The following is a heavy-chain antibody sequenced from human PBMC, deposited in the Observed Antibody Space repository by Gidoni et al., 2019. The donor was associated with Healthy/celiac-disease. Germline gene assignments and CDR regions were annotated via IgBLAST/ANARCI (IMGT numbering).Heavy chain of an antibody. V-gene: IGHV3-30*18. CDR1: GFTFSSYG. CDR3: AKNHRLYYYYGMDV. J-gene: IGHJ6*02. Sequence: QVQLVESGGGVVQPGRSLRLSCAASGFTFSSYGMHWGRQATGKGLEWVAVISYDGSNKYYADSVKGRFTISRDNSKNTLYLQMNSLRAEDTAVYYCAKNHRLYYYYGMDVWGQGTTVTVSS. CDR2: ISYDGSNK.